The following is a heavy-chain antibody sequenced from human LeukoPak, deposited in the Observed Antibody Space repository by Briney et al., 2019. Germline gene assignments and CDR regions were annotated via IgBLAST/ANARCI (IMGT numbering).Heavy chain of an antibody. CDR3: ARLRAHIAAAAY. J-gene: IGHJ4*02. D-gene: IGHD6-13*01. Sequence: MGIIYPGDSDTRYSPSFQGQVTISADKSISTAYLQWSSLEASDTAMYYCARLRAHIAAAAYWGQGTLVTVSS. V-gene: IGHV5-51*01. CDR2: IYPGDSDT.